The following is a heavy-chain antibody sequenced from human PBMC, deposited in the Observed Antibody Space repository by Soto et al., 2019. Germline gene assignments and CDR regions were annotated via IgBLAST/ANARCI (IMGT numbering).Heavy chain of an antibody. CDR2: ISAYNGNT. CDR3: ASISPTTGYSSSWYGRGAFDI. Sequence: ASVKVSCKASGYTFTSYGISWVRQAPGQGLEWMGWISAYNGNTNYAQKLQGRVTMTTDTSTSTAYMELSSLRSEETAVYYCASISPTTGYSSSWYGRGAFDIWGQGTMVTVSS. CDR1: GYTFTSYG. D-gene: IGHD6-13*01. J-gene: IGHJ3*02. V-gene: IGHV1-18*01.